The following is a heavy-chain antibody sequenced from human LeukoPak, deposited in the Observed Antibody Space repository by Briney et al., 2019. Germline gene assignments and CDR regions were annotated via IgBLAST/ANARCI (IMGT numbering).Heavy chain of an antibody. V-gene: IGHV4-39*01. CDR2: IYFSGST. J-gene: IGHJ5*02. D-gene: IGHD2-15*01. CDR1: GGSISSSTYY. Sequence: PSETLSLTCAVSGGSISSSTYYWGWIRQPPGKGLEWIGSIYFSGSTYYNPSLKSRGTISVDTSKKQFSLKLSSVTAADTAVYYCVCSGGINWFDPWGQGTLVTVSS. CDR3: VCSGGINWFDP.